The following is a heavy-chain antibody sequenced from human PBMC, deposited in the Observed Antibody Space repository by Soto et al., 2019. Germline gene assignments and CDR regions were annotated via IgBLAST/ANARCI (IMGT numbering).Heavy chain of an antibody. CDR2: IYYTGST. V-gene: IGHV4-31*03. J-gene: IGHJ4*02. Sequence: SETLSLTCTVSGGSISSGGYYWNWIRQHPGKGLEWIGYIYYTGSTYYNPSLKSRVTISVDTSKNQFSLKPSSVTAADTAVYYCARRDYYDSSGYYYFDYWGQGTLVTVSS. CDR1: GGSISSGGYY. D-gene: IGHD3-22*01. CDR3: ARRDYYDSSGYYYFDY.